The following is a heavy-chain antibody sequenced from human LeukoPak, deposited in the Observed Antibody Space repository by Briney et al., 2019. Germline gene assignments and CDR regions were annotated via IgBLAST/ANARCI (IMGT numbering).Heavy chain of an antibody. V-gene: IGHV4-59*08. CDR1: GDSIRKHH. CDR3: ARGHFDLNL. J-gene: IGHJ5*02. CDR2: IFSDGNT. Sequence: SETLSLTCSVSGDSIRKHHWTWIRQPPGKGLEWIGFIFSDGNTNYSPSLKSRLTISLDTSNNLFSLKLTSVTAADTAVYYCARGHFDLNLWGQGTLVTVSS. D-gene: IGHD3/OR15-3a*01.